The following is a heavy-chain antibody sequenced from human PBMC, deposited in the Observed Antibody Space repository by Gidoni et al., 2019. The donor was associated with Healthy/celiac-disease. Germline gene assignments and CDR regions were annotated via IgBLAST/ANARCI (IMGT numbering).Heavy chain of an antibody. CDR3: APLGDIVATIGFFDY. CDR2: ISYDGSNK. D-gene: IGHD5-12*01. CDR1: GFTFSSYA. Sequence: QVQLVESGGGVVQPGRSLRLSCAASGFTFSSYAMHWVRQAPGKGLEWVAVISYDGSNKYYADSVKGRFTISRDNSKNTLYLQMNSLRAEDTAVYYCAPLGDIVATIGFFDYWGQGTLVTVSS. V-gene: IGHV3-30-3*01. J-gene: IGHJ4*02.